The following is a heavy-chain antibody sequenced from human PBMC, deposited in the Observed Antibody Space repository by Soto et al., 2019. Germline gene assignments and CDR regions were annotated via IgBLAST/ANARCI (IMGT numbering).Heavy chain of an antibody. CDR1: GYAFTTYG. CDR3: ARGRYGDY. V-gene: IGHV1-18*01. Sequence: QVHLVQSGAEVKKPVASVKVSCKGSGYAFTTYGITWVRQAPGQGLEWMRWISAHNGNTNYAQKLQGRVTVTRDTSTSTAYMELRSLRSADTAVYYCARGRYGDYWGQGALVTVSS. D-gene: IGHD1-1*01. J-gene: IGHJ4*02. CDR2: ISAHNGNT.